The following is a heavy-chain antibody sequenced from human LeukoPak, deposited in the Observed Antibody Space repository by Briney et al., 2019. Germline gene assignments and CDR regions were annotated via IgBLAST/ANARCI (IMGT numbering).Heavy chain of an antibody. V-gene: IGHV3-9*03. Sequence: GRSLRLSCAASGFTFDDYAMHWVRQAPGKGLEWVSGISWNSGSIGYADSVRCRFTISRDKDKNSLYLEMESHRAEDMALYYCAKASRFRELLSNDEFDIWGQGTMVTVSS. CDR1: GFTFDDYA. CDR2: ISWNSGSI. D-gene: IGHD3-10*01. J-gene: IGHJ3*02. CDR3: AKASRFRELLSNDEFDI.